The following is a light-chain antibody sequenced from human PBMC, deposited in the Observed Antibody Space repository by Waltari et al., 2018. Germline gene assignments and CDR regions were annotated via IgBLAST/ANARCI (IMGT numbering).Light chain of an antibody. J-gene: IGLJ1*01. CDR2: KDT. CDR1: ALPKQY. V-gene: IGLV3-25*03. CDR3: QSTDSIGTYF. Sequence: SSELTRPPSVSVSPGQTARITCSGDALPKQYAYWYQQKPGQAPLLVMYKDTERPSGIPERFSGSNSGTTVTLTIRGVQPEDEADYYCQSTDSIGTYFFGNGTRVSVL.